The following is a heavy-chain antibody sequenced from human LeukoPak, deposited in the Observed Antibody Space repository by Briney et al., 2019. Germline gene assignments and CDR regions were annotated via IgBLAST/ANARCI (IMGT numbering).Heavy chain of an antibody. Sequence: GGSLRLSCAASGFTFSSYAMHWVRQAPGKGLEYVSAISSNGGSTYYANSVKGRFTISRDNSKNTLYLQMGSLRAEDMAVYYCAMRDGYNLTWYFDLSGRGTLVTVSS. D-gene: IGHD5-24*01. CDR3: AMRDGYNLTWYFDL. CDR1: GFTFSSYA. V-gene: IGHV3-64*01. CDR2: ISSNGGST. J-gene: IGHJ2*01.